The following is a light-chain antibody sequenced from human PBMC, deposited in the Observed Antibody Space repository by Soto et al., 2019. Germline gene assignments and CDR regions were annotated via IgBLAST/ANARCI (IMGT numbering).Light chain of an antibody. CDR3: QQGDSFPFT. CDR1: QSINGR. CDR2: DVS. V-gene: IGKV1-5*01. J-gene: IGKJ4*01. Sequence: DIQMTQSPSTLSASIGDRVTITCRASQSINGRLAWYQQKPGRPPKLLIYDVSFLESGVPSRFSGSGSGTEFTLIISGLQPEDFATYFCQQGDSFPFTFGGGTKVDIK.